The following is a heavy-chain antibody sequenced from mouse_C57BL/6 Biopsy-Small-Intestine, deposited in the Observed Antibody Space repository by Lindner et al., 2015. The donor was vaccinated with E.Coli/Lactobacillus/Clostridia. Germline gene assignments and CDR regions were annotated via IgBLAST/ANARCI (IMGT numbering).Heavy chain of an antibody. CDR3: ARAWLERRRDYYGMDV. V-gene: IGHV1S26*01. D-gene: IGHD1-2*01. CDR1: GYTFTSYG. CDR2: ISAYNGNI. J-gene: IGHJ4*01. Sequence: SVKVSCKASGYTFTSYGTTWVRQAPGQGLEWVGWISAYNGNINYAQKFKGRVAMTTDTSTSTAYMELRSLRSDDTAVYYCARAWLERRRDYYGMDVWGQGTTVTVSS.